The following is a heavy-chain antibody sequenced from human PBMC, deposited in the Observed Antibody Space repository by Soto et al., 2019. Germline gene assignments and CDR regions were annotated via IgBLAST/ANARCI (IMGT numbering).Heavy chain of an antibody. V-gene: IGHV4-30-2*01. CDR1: GGSISSGGYS. J-gene: IGHJ6*02. D-gene: IGHD3-22*01. Sequence: PSETLSLTCAVSGGSISSGGYSWSWIRQPPGKGLEWIGYIYHSGSTYYNPSLKSRVTISVDRSKNQFSLKLSSVTAADTAVYYCASQLDSSGYYGYYGMDVWGQGTKVTVSS. CDR3: ASQLDSSGYYGYYGMDV. CDR2: IYHSGST.